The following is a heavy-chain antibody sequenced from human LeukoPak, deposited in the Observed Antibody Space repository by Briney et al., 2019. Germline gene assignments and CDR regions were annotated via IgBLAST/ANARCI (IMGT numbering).Heavy chain of an antibody. Sequence: ASVKVSCKASGYTFTGYYMHWVRQAPGQGLEWMGWINPNSGGTNYAQKFQGRVTMTRDMSTSTVYMELSSLRSEDTAVYYCARDPSVVVVGYYFDYWGQGTLVTVSS. CDR3: ARDPSVVVVGYYFDY. J-gene: IGHJ4*02. CDR2: INPNSGGT. CDR1: GYTFTGYY. D-gene: IGHD2-15*01. V-gene: IGHV1-2*02.